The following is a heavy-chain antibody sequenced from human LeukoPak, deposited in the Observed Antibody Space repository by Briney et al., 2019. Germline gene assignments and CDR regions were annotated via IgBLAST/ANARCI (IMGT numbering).Heavy chain of an antibody. CDR1: GGTFSSYA. Sequence: ASVKVSCKASGGTFSSYAISWVRQAPGQGLEWMGGIIPIFGTANYAQKFQGRVTITADESTSTAYMELSSLRSEDTAVYYCARDGYHGSGSYYSNWFDPWGQGTLVTVSS. J-gene: IGHJ5*02. CDR2: IIPIFGTA. V-gene: IGHV1-69*13. CDR3: ARDGYHGSGSYYSNWFDP. D-gene: IGHD3-10*01.